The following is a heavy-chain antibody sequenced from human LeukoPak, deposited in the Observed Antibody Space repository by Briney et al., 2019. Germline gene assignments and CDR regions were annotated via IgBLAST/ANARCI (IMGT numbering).Heavy chain of an antibody. D-gene: IGHD3-10*01. V-gene: IGHV4-34*01. CDR3: ARRSMVRGVIIADY. CDR1: GGSFSGYY. CDR2: INHSGST. J-gene: IGHJ4*02. Sequence: SETLSLTCAVYGGSFSGYYWSWIRQPPGKGLEWIGEINHSGSTNYNPSLKSRVTISVDTSKNQFSLKLSSVTAADTAVYYCARRSMVRGVIIADYGGQGTLVTVSA.